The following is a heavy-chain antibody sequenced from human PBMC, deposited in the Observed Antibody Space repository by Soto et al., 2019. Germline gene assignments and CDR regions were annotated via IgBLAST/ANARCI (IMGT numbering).Heavy chain of an antibody. CDR1: GYTFTSYY. V-gene: IGHV1-46*01. J-gene: IGHJ3*02. D-gene: IGHD4-17*01. CDR3: ARGAYGDLAFDI. Sequence: ASVKVSCKASGYTFTSYYMHWVRQAPGQGLEWMGVINPSDGTTSYAQKFQGRVTMTRDTSTSTIYMELRSLRSEDTAVYYCARGAYGDLAFDIWGQGTMVTVSS. CDR2: INPSDGTT.